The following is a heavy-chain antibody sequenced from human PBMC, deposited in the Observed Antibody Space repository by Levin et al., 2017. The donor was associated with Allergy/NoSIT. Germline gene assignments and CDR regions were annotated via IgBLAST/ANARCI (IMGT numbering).Heavy chain of an antibody. CDR2: IKSKTDGGTT. Sequence: GGSLRLSCAASGFTFSNAWMSWVRQAPGKGLEWVGRIKSKTDGGTTDYAAPVKGRFTISRDDSKNTLYLQMNSLKTEDTAVYYCTTDRPDFWSGYWTAYFDYWGQGTLVTVSS. CDR3: TTDRPDFWSGYWTAYFDY. V-gene: IGHV3-15*01. J-gene: IGHJ4*02. D-gene: IGHD3-3*01. CDR1: GFTFSNAW.